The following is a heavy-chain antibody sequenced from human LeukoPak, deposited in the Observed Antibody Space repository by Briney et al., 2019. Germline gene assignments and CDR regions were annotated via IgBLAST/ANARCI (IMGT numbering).Heavy chain of an antibody. CDR1: GFTFSSYA. V-gene: IGHV3-30*04. J-gene: IGHJ5*02. CDR3: ARDWAAGSNWFDP. Sequence: GWSLRLSCAASGFTFSSYAMHWVRQAPGKGLEWVAVISYDGSNKYYADSVKGRFTISRDNSKNTLYLQMNSLRAEDTAVYYCARDWAAGSNWFDPWGQGTLVTVSS. D-gene: IGHD6-13*01. CDR2: ISYDGSNK.